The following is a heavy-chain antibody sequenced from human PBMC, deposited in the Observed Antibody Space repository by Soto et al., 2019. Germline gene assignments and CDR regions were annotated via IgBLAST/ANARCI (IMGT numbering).Heavy chain of an antibody. Sequence: ASVKVSCKASGGTFSSYAISWVRQAPGQGLEWMGGIIPIFGTANYAQKFQGRVTITADESTSTAYMELSSLRSEDTAVYYCAREVTGTSQVWGQGNTVTVSS. D-gene: IGHD1-7*01. CDR3: AREVTGTSQV. V-gene: IGHV1-69*13. J-gene: IGHJ6*02. CDR1: GGTFSSYA. CDR2: IIPIFGTA.